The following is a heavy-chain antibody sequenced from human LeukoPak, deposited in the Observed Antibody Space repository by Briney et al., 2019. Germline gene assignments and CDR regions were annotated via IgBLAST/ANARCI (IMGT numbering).Heavy chain of an antibody. Sequence: GGSLRLSCAASGLTFSSYAMSWVRQAPGKGLEWVSAISGSGGSTYYADSVKGRFTISRDNSKNTLYLQMNSLRAEDTAVYYCARGIAARQYLFDYWGQGTLVTVSS. J-gene: IGHJ4*02. CDR2: ISGSGGST. D-gene: IGHD6-6*01. V-gene: IGHV3-23*01. CDR1: GLTFSSYA. CDR3: ARGIAARQYLFDY.